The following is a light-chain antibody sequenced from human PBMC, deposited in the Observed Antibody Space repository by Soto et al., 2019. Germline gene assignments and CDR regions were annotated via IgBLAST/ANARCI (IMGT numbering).Light chain of an antibody. CDR3: QQYETYSPT. CDR1: QSISSW. Sequence: DIQMTQPPSTLSASVGDRVTITCRASQSISSWLAWFQQKPGKAPKLLIYDASSLESGVPSRFSGSGSGTEFTLTISSLQPDDFATYYCQQYETYSPTFGQGTKVDIK. J-gene: IGKJ1*01. CDR2: DAS. V-gene: IGKV1-5*01.